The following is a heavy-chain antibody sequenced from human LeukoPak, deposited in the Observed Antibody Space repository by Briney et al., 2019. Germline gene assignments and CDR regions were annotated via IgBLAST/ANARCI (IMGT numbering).Heavy chain of an antibody. CDR3: ARDFVAARRLNWFDP. CDR1: GGSFRGYY. CDR2: INHSGST. Sequence: SETLSLTCGVYGGSFRGYYWSWIRQPPGKGLEWIGEINHSGSTNYNPSLKSRVTISVDTSKNQFSLKLSSVTAADTAVYYCARDFVAARRLNWFDPWGQGTLVTVSS. D-gene: IGHD6-6*01. V-gene: IGHV4-34*01. J-gene: IGHJ5*02.